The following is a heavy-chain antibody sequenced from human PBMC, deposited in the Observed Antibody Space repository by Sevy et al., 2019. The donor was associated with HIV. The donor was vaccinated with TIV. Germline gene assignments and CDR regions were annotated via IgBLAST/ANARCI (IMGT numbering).Heavy chain of an antibody. V-gene: IGHV3-33*08. CDR1: GFNFSDYG. Sequence: GRSLRLSCVGSGFNFSDYGMHWVRQAPGKGLEWVEVIWYDGSNKYNEDSVKGRFTISRDKSKNTAYLQMNNLRVEDSAVYYCASGILDHWGQGALVTVSS. J-gene: IGHJ4*02. D-gene: IGHD1-26*01. CDR3: ASGILDH. CDR2: IWYDGSNK.